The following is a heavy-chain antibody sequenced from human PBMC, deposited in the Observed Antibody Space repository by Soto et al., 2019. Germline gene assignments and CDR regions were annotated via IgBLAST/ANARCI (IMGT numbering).Heavy chain of an antibody. V-gene: IGHV5-51*01. CDR2: IYPGDSDT. CDR3: ASGLYYYGVDF. CDR1: GYTFSSYW. D-gene: IGHD3-10*01. J-gene: IGHJ6*02. Sequence: GESLKISCKGSGYTFSSYWVACVRQMPGKGLEWMGSIYPGDSDTQYSPSFRGQVTISADKSIRTAYLQWSSLKASDTAMYYCASGLYYYGVDFWGQGTTVTVSS.